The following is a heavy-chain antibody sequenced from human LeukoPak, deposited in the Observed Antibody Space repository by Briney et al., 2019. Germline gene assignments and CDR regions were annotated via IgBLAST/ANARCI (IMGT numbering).Heavy chain of an antibody. Sequence: GGSLRLSCAASGFTFNTNAMNWVRQAPGKGLEWVSAVTGDGGSTYYADSVKGRFTISRDNSKNTLYLQMNSLRAEDTAVYYCAKLHYDILTGYFPDAFDIWGQGTMVTVSS. CDR2: VTGDGGST. D-gene: IGHD3-9*01. CDR3: AKLHYDILTGYFPDAFDI. CDR1: GFTFNTNA. J-gene: IGHJ3*02. V-gene: IGHV3-23*01.